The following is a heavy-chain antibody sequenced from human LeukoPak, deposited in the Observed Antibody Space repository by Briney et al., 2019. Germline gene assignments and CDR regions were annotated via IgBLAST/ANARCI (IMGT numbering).Heavy chain of an antibody. CDR2: ISYDGSNK. J-gene: IGHJ5*02. CDR1: GFTFSSYA. CDR3: ARDTEASDYGDSNWFDP. V-gene: IGHV3-30-3*01. D-gene: IGHD4-17*01. Sequence: GGSLRLSCAASGFTFSSYATHWVRQAPGKGLEWVAVISYDGSNKYYADSVKGRFTISRDNSKNTLYLQMNSLRAEDTAVYYCARDTEASDYGDSNWFDPWGQGTLVTVSS.